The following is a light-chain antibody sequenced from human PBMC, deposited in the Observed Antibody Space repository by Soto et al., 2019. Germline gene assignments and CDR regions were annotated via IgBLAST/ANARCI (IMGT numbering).Light chain of an antibody. V-gene: IGKV3-20*01. CDR3: QQYGSSLPVT. CDR1: QSVTGSY. Sequence: EIVLTQSPGTLYLSPGERATLSCRASQSVTGSYLAWYQQKPGQAPRLLIYGASSRASGIPDRFSGSGSGTDFTLTISRLEPEDFAVYYCQQYGSSLPVTFGPGTKVDLK. CDR2: GAS. J-gene: IGKJ3*01.